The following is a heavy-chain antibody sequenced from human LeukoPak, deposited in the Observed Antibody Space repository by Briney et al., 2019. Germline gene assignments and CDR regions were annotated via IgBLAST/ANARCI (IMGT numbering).Heavy chain of an antibody. D-gene: IGHD3-9*01. CDR1: GFTFSSYA. V-gene: IGHV3-48*04. J-gene: IGHJ3*02. Sequence: GRSLRLSCAASGFTFSSYAMHWVRQAPGKGLEWASYISSSGSTIYYADSVKGRFTISRDNAKNSLYLQMNSLRAEDTAVYYCARGILTGYSPDAFDIWGQGTMVTVSS. CDR2: ISSSGSTI. CDR3: ARGILTGYSPDAFDI.